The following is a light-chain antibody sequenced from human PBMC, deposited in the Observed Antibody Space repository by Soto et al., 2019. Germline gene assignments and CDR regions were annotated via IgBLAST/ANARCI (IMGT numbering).Light chain of an antibody. J-gene: IGKJ4*01. Sequence: IVLTQSPATLSLSPGERSTLSCRASQSVSNALGWYQQKPGQPPKVLIYGASNLPTGIPPRFSGSGSGTDFTLAISSLEPEDSAAYYCLQRINCPFTFGGGTKVDIK. V-gene: IGKV3-11*01. CDR3: LQRINCPFT. CDR1: QSVSNA. CDR2: GAS.